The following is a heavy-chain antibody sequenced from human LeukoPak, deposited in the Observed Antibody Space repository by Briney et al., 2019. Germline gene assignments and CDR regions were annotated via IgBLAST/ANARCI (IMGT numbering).Heavy chain of an antibody. Sequence: GGSLRLSCAASGFTFSSYGMHWVRQAPGKGLEWVAVIWYDGSNKYYADSVKGRFTISRDNSKNTVYLQMNSLRAEDTAVYYCAREETYYDFWSGYYRGDGFDYWGQGTLVTVSS. CDR3: AREETYYDFWSGYYRGDGFDY. J-gene: IGHJ4*02. CDR1: GFTFSSYG. V-gene: IGHV3-33*01. CDR2: IWYDGSNK. D-gene: IGHD3-3*01.